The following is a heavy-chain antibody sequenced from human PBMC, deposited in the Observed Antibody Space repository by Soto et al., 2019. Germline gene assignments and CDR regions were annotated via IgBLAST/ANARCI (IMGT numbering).Heavy chain of an antibody. V-gene: IGHV4-31*03. D-gene: IGHD4-4*01. J-gene: IGHJ5*02. CDR3: AKDPSPQPIPAVTPGWFDP. CDR1: GDSIRDGGYY. CDR2: IYFTGNT. Sequence: ANLQESGPGLVKPSETLSLTCTVSGDSIRDGGYYWARIRQRPGKALEWMGYIYFTGNTNYNPALASRLTMSVDMARRQLYLRLTSVTAADTAVYFCAKDPSPQPIPAVTPGWFDPWGQGISVTVSS.